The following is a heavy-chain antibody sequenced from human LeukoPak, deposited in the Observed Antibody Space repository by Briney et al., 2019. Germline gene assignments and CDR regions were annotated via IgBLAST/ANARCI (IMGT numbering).Heavy chain of an antibody. Sequence: PSETLSLTCSVPGDSLSSYFWSWIRQPPGKGLEWIGYMHNGRYSNYNPSLKSRVTISGDTSKNQLSLKLTSVTAADTAVYYCAATIKRDYGDTNLDYWGQGTLVTVSS. D-gene: IGHD4/OR15-4a*01. CDR3: AATIKRDYGDTNLDY. V-gene: IGHV4-59*01. CDR2: MHNGRYS. J-gene: IGHJ4*02. CDR1: GDSLSSYF.